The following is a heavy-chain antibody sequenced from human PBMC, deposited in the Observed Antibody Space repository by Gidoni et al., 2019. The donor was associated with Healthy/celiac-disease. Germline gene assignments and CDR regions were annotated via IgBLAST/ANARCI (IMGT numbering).Heavy chain of an antibody. Sequence: QVQLRAAGPGLVKPSETLSLTCTASGGSLSRYYWGWIRQPAGKGLEWIGRIYTSGSTNYNPSLKSRVTMSVDTSKNQFSLKLSSVTAADTAVYYCARDAPAAGTEVSNWFDPWGQGTLVTVSS. J-gene: IGHJ5*02. D-gene: IGHD6-13*01. V-gene: IGHV4-4*07. CDR2: IYTSGST. CDR3: ARDAPAAGTEVSNWFDP. CDR1: GGSLSRYY.